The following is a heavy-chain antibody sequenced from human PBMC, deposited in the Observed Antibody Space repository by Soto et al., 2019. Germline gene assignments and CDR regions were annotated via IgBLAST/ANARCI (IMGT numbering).Heavy chain of an antibody. D-gene: IGHD2-15*01. V-gene: IGHV3-49*04. CDR3: ARSLLNGMDV. CDR2: IRSKAYGGTP. CDR1: GFTFGDYA. J-gene: IGHJ6*02. Sequence: GGSLRLSCTASGFTFGDYAVNWVRQAPGKGLEWVGFIRSKAYGGTPEYAASVKGRFTISRDDSKSIAYLQMNSLKTEDTAVFYCARSLLNGMDVWGQGATVTVSS.